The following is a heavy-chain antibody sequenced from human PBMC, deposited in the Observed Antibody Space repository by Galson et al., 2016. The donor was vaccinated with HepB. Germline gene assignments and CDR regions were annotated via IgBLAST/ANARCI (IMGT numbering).Heavy chain of an antibody. J-gene: IGHJ5*02. D-gene: IGHD3-16*01. Sequence: TLSLTCTVSGVSISSAGNYWTWVRQHPAKGLEWIGNIYSSGITNTNPSLKTRVTISKDTSKNQFSLQLTSVTPADTAVYFCARAVTFAATNGGWLDPWGQGTRVTVSS. CDR2: IYSSGIT. CDR1: GVSISSAGNY. CDR3: ARAVTFAATNGGWLDP. V-gene: IGHV4-31*03.